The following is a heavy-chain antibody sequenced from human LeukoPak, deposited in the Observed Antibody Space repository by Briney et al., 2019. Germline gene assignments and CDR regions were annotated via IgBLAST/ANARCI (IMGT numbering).Heavy chain of an antibody. CDR1: GFTFSSYA. Sequence: GGSLRLSCAASGFTFSSYAMHWVRQAPGKGLEWVAVISYDGSNKYYADSVKGRFTISRDNSKNTLYLQMNSLRAEDTAVYYCARDRVPVDYYYYGMGDWGQGTTVTVSS. J-gene: IGHJ6*02. V-gene: IGHV3-30-3*01. CDR3: ARDRVPVDYYYYGMGD. CDR2: ISYDGSNK.